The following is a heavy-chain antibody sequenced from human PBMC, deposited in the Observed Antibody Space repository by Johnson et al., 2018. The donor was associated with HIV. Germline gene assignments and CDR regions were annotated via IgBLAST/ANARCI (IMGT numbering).Heavy chain of an antibody. V-gene: IGHV3-48*03. J-gene: IGHJ3*02. CDR2: ISSGGNSI. Sequence: VQLVESGGGLVQPGRSLRLSCAASGFTFDDYAMHWVRQAPGKGLEWVSYISSGGNSIYYADSVKGRFTIYSDNAKNSLYLQMNSLRAEDTAVYYWARDGLRGSFDMLGQGTMVTVSS. CDR3: ARDGLRGSFDM. CDR1: GFTFDDYA.